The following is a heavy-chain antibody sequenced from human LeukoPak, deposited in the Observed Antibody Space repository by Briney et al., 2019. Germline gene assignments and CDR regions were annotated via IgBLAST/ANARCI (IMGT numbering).Heavy chain of an antibody. CDR1: GFTFSDYY. CDR3: ARDEPSMPGYSSSWSN. CDR2: ISSSGSTI. Sequence: GGSLRLSCAASGFTFSDYYMSWIRQAPGKGLEWVSYISSSGSTIYYADSVRGRFTISRDNAKNSLYLQMNSLRAEDTAVYYCARDEPSMPGYSSSWSNWGQGTLVTVSS. D-gene: IGHD6-13*01. V-gene: IGHV3-11*01. J-gene: IGHJ4*02.